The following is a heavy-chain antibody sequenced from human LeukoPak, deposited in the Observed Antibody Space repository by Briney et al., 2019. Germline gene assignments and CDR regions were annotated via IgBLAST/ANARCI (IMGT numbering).Heavy chain of an antibody. CDR1: GGSISSYN. Sequence: SETLSLTCTASGGSISSYNWSWIRQPPGKGLEWIGYISYSGSTDYNPSLMSRGTISLETYKNQFSLMQSSVTAADTAVYYCARETRLHSGSYSNDAFDIWGQGTMVTVSS. CDR3: ARETRLHSGSYSNDAFDI. D-gene: IGHD1-26*01. V-gene: IGHV4-59*01. J-gene: IGHJ3*02. CDR2: ISYSGST.